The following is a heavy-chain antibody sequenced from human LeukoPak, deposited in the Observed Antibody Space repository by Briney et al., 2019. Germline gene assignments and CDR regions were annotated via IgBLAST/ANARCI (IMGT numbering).Heavy chain of an antibody. CDR1: GYTFTDYY. CDR2: INPNSGGT. V-gene: IGHV1-2*02. CDR3: AREEVIAAAGPTLDY. J-gene: IGHJ4*02. D-gene: IGHD6-13*01. Sequence: ASVKVSCKASGYTFTDYYMHWVRQAPGQGLEWMGWINPNSGGTNYAQKFQGRVTMTRDTSISAAYMELSRLRSDDTAVFYCAREEVIAAAGPTLDYWGQGALVTVSS.